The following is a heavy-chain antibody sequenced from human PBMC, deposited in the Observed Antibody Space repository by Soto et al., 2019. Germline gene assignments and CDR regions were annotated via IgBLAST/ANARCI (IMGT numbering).Heavy chain of an antibody. Sequence: EVQLLESGGGLVQPGVSLRLSCAASGFTFSSYAMSWVRQAPGKGLEWVSAISGSGGITYSADSLKGRFTIYRDNSKNTLYLQMNSLRAEDTAVYDCAKDSRLWFGELLSIPNFDYWGQGTLVTVSS. D-gene: IGHD3-10*01. CDR2: ISGSGGIT. J-gene: IGHJ4*02. CDR1: GFTFSSYA. V-gene: IGHV3-23*01. CDR3: AKDSRLWFGELLSIPNFDY.